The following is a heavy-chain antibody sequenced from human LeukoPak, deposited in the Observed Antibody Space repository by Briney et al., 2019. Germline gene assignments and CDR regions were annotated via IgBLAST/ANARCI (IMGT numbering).Heavy chain of an antibody. CDR3: ARDGS. CDR2: IKQDGSEK. J-gene: IGHJ6*02. V-gene: IGHV3-7*01. Sequence: PGGSLRLSCAVSGFTFSNYWMSWVRQAPGKGLEWVANIKQDGSEKYYVDSVKGRFTISRDNAKNSLYLQMNSLRAEDTAVYYCARDGSWGQGTTVTVSS. CDR1: GFTFSNYW.